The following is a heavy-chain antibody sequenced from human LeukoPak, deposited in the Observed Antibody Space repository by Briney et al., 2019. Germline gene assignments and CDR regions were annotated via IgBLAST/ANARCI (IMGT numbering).Heavy chain of an antibody. Sequence: PSETLSLTCTVSGGSISSYYWSWIRQPPGKGLEWIGYIHTSGSTNYNPSLKSRVTISVDTSKNQFSLKLSSVTAADTAVYYCARNFRGYSYGSFWGGFDYWGQGTLVTVSS. J-gene: IGHJ4*02. CDR2: IHTSGST. CDR3: ARNFRGYSYGSFWGGFDY. CDR1: GGSISSYY. D-gene: IGHD5-18*01. V-gene: IGHV4-4*09.